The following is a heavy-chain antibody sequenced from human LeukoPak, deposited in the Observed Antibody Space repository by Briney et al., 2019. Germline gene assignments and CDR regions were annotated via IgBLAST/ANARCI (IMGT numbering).Heavy chain of an antibody. Sequence: GGSLRLSCAASGFTVSSNYMSWVRQAPGKGLEWVSVIYSGGSTYYADSVKGRFTISRDNSKNTLYLQMNSLRAEDTAVYYCARGDYGDYGFFDYWAREPWSPSPQ. CDR2: IYSGGST. J-gene: IGHJ4*02. V-gene: IGHV3-53*01. D-gene: IGHD4-17*01. CDR1: GFTVSSNY. CDR3: ARGDYGDYGFFDY.